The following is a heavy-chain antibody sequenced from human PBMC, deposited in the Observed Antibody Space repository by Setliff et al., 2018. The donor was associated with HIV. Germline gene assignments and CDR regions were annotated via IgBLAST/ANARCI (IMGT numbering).Heavy chain of an antibody. CDR3: ARGSDYIWGNYRFPFDY. J-gene: IGHJ4*02. CDR1: GGSFRGYY. V-gene: IGHV4-34*01. Sequence: SETLSLTCAVYGGSFRGYYWSWIRQPPGKGLEWFGEINHSGSTNYNPSLKSRVTISVDTSKSQFSLKLSSVAAADTALYYCARGSDYIWGNYRFPFDYWGQGTLVTVSS. D-gene: IGHD3-16*02. CDR2: INHSGST.